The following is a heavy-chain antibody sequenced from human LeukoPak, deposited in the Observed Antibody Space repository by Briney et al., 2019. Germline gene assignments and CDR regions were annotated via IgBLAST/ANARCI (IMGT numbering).Heavy chain of an antibody. CDR1: GFTFSSYW. CDR3: ANLMTTVDY. V-gene: IGHV3-7*01. Sequence: PGGSLRLSCAASGFTFSSYWMSWVRQAPGKGLEWVANIKQDGSEKYYADSVKGRFTISRDNSKNTLYLQMNSLRAEDTAVYYCANLMTTVDYWGQGTLVTVSS. D-gene: IGHD4-17*01. J-gene: IGHJ4*02. CDR2: IKQDGSEK.